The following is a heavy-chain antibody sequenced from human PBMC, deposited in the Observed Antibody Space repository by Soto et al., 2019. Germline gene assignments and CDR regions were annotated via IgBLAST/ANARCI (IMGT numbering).Heavy chain of an antibody. Sequence: QVQLQESGPGLVKPSQTLSLTCTVSGGSISSGGYYWSWIRQHPGNGLEWIGYIYYSGSTYYNPSLKSRVTISVDTSKNQFSLKLSSVTAADTAVYYCARELILGGSVNAFDIWGQGTMVTVSS. CDR1: GGSISSGGYY. J-gene: IGHJ3*02. CDR3: ARELILGGSVNAFDI. CDR2: IYYSGST. D-gene: IGHD2-15*01. V-gene: IGHV4-31*03.